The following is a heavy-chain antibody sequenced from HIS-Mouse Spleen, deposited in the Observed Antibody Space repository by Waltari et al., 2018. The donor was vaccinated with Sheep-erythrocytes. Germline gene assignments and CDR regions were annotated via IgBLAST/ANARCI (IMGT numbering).Heavy chain of an antibody. V-gene: IGHV4-31*01. CDR2: IYYSGSN. Sequence: QVQLQESGPGLVKPSQTLSLTCTVSGGSISSGGYYWSWIRQHPGKGLEWLGYIYYSGSNYSNPSLKRQVTIYVDTSNNEFSLKLSSVTAAYTAVYYCARALISPMVRGVTSTWFDPWGQGTLVTVSS. J-gene: IGHJ5*02. CDR1: GGSISSGGYY. CDR3: ARALISPMVRGVTSTWFDP. D-gene: IGHD3-10*01.